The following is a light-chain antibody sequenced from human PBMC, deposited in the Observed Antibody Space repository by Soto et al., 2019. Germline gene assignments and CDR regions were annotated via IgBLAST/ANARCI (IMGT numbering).Light chain of an antibody. Sequence: DIQVTQSPSTLSASVGDRVTITCRASQSVTSWLAWYHQKPGKAPKLLIYDASSLESGVPSRFSGSGSGTHFTLTITSLQPDDFATYYCQQYNSYPWTFGQGTKVEIK. V-gene: IGKV1-5*01. J-gene: IGKJ1*01. CDR1: QSVTSW. CDR3: QQYNSYPWT. CDR2: DAS.